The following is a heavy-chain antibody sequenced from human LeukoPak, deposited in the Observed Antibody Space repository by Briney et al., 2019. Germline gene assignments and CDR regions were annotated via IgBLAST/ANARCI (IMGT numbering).Heavy chain of an antibody. Sequence: GGSLRLSCAASGFSLRVYWVSWVRQARGGGVEWVGYIKQGGYERQYVDSEKGRFTISRDNDKKSLYLKISVLRADDTVVYCGAKDPWVAATGHFDYWGQGTLVTVSS. V-gene: IGHV3-7*01. D-gene: IGHD1-1*01. CDR3: AKDPWVAATGHFDY. J-gene: IGHJ4*02. CDR2: IKQGGYER. CDR1: GFSLRVYW.